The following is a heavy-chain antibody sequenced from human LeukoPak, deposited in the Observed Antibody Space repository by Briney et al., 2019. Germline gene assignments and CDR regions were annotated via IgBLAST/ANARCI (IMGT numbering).Heavy chain of an antibody. CDR2: IITEANSYAT. V-gene: IGHV3-73*01. CDR3: RLEPPPDY. D-gene: IGHD1-1*01. CDR1: GFIFSGSE. Sequence: PGGSLRLSCAASGFIFSGSEIHWVRQASGKGLEWIGRIITEANSYATGYTASVKGRFTISRDDSKNTAYLHMNSLKLEDTAVYYCRLEPPPDYWGQGTRVSVSS. J-gene: IGHJ4*02.